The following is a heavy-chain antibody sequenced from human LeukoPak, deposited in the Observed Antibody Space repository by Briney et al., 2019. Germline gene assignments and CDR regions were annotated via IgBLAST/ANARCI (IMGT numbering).Heavy chain of an antibody. CDR3: TRGLLWFGELSPPGY. CDR1: GFTVSSNY. Sequence: PGGSLRLSCAASGFTVSSNYMSWVRQAPGKGLEWVSVIYSCGSTYYADSVKGRFTISRDNSKNTLYLQMNSLRAEDTAVYYCTRGLLWFGELSPPGYWGQGTLVTVSS. D-gene: IGHD3-10*01. V-gene: IGHV3-66*03. J-gene: IGHJ4*02. CDR2: IYSCGST.